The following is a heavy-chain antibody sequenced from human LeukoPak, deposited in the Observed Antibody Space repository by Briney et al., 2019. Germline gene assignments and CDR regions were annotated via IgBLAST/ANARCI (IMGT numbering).Heavy chain of an antibody. CDR3: ARGGYSSSSFSGFDP. D-gene: IGHD6-6*01. CDR1: GYTFTRYY. J-gene: IGHJ5*02. CDR2: INPNSGGT. Sequence: ASVKISCKASGYTFTRYYMHWVRQAPGQGLEWMGWINPNSGGTNYAQKFQGRVTMTRDTSISTAYMELSRLRSDDTAVYYCARGGYSSSSFSGFDPWGQGTLVTVSS. V-gene: IGHV1-2*02.